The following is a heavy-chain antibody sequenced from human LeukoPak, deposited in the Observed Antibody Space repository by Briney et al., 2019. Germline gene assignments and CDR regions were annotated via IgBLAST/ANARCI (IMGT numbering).Heavy chain of an antibody. CDR3: ARGGRIAAADY. D-gene: IGHD6-13*01. J-gene: IGHJ4*02. CDR2: INHSGST. V-gene: IGHV4-34*01. Sequence: SETLSLTCAVYGGSFSGYYWSWIRQPPGKGLEWIGEINHSGSTNHNPSLKSRVTISVDTSKNQFSLKLSSVTAADTAVYYCARGGRIAAADYWGQGTLVTVSS. CDR1: GGSFSGYY.